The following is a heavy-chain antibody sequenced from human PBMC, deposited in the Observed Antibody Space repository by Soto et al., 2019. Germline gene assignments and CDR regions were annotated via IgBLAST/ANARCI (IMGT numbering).Heavy chain of an antibody. V-gene: IGHV3-74*01. J-gene: IGHJ4*02. D-gene: IGHD3-22*01. CDR2: INSDGSST. Sequence: EVHLVESGGGIVQPGGSLRLSCAASGFTFSSYWMHWVRQVPGKGLVWVSRINSDGSSTSYADSVKGRFTISRDNAKNTLYLQMNSLTAEDTAVYYCARPRYDGSGTPVDYWGQGTLVTVSS. CDR3: ARPRYDGSGTPVDY. CDR1: GFTFSSYW.